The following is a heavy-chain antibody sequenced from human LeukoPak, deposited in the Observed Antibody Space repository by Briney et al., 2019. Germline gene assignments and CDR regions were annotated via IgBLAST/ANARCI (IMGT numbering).Heavy chain of an antibody. V-gene: IGHV3-48*02. CDR2: ISRTSSSV. D-gene: IGHD4-17*01. J-gene: IGHJ4*02. CDR1: GFSISIYN. CDR3: ARDYGDHGEYFDY. Sequence: GGSLRLSCGASGFSISIYNITWVRQAPGKGLEWASYISRTSSSVKYADSVKGRFTISRDNAKNPVSLQMNSLRDEDTALYYCARDYGDHGEYFDYWGQGTLVTVSS.